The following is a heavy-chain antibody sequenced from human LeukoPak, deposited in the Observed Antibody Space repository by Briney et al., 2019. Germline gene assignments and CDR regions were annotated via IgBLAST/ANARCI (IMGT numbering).Heavy chain of an antibody. J-gene: IGHJ6*02. D-gene: IGHD2-8*01. CDR2: IYYGGST. CDR1: GGSISSSSYY. CDR3: ATMLSYYYYGMDV. V-gene: IGHV4-39*01. Sequence: LETLSLTCTVSGGSISSSSYYWGWIRQPPGKGLEWIGSIYYGGSTYYNPSLKSRVTISVDTSKNQFSLKLSSVTAADTAVYYCATMLSYYYYGMDVWGQGTTVTVSS.